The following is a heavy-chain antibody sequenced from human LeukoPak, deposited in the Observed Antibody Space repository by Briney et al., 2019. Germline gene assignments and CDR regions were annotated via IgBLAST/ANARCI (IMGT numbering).Heavy chain of an antibody. CDR2: IIPMFGTP. J-gene: IGHJ4*02. D-gene: IGHD4-23*01. V-gene: IGHV1-69*06. CDR3: ARDNGGKPFDY. CDR1: GGTFSSDA. Sequence: ASVKVSCKASGGTFSSDAISWVRQAPGQGLEWMGGIIPMFGTPNYAQKFQGRVAITADKSTSTAYMELSSLRSEDTAVYYCARDNGGKPFDYWGQGTLVTVSS.